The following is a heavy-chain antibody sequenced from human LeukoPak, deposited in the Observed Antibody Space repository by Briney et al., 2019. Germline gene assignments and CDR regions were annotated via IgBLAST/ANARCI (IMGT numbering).Heavy chain of an antibody. CDR3: ARGYCSGGSCYSYYYYNYMDV. V-gene: IGHV4-39*07. J-gene: IGHJ6*03. Sequence: PSETLSLTCTVSGGSISNSSYYWGWLRQPPGKGLEWIGSIHYSGSTNYNPSLKSRVTISVDTSKNQFSLKLSSVTAADTAVYYCARGYCSGGSCYSYYYYNYMDVWGKGPRSPSP. CDR1: GGSISNSSYY. D-gene: IGHD2-15*01. CDR2: IHYSGST.